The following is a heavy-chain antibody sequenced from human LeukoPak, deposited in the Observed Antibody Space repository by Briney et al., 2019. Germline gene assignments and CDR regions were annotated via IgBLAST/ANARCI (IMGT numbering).Heavy chain of an antibody. V-gene: IGHV1-69*04. CDR2: IIPILGIA. CDR1: EGTFSSYA. J-gene: IGHJ5*02. Sequence: GASVKVSCKASEGTFSSYAISWVRQAPGQGLEWMGRIIPILGIANYAQKFQGRVTITADKSTSTAYMELSSLRSEDTAVYYCAKSKQQRLTVIGVVEGPKSTFDAWGQGTLVTVSA. D-gene: IGHD3-3*01. CDR3: AKSKQQRLTVIGVVEGPKSTFDA.